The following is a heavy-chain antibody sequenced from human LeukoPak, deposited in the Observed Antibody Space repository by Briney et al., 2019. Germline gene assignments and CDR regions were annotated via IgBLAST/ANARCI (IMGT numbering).Heavy chain of an antibody. J-gene: IGHJ5*02. CDR2: IYYSGST. D-gene: IGHD6-19*01. CDR1: GGSISGYY. V-gene: IGHV4-59*08. Sequence: SETLSLTCTVSGGSISGYYRSWIRQPPGKGLEWIGYIYYSGSTNYNPSLKSRVTISVDTSKNQFSLKLSSVTAADTAVYYCASSGWSSAGWFDPWGQGTLVTVSS. CDR3: ASSGWSSAGWFDP.